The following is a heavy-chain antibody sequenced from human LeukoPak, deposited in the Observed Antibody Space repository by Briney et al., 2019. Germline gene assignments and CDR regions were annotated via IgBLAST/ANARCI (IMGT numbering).Heavy chain of an antibody. J-gene: IGHJ4*02. Sequence: GGSLRLSCAASGFTSSSYGMHWVRQAPGKGLQWVTYIRYDGSNKYYADSVKGRFTISRDNSKNTLYLQMNSLRPEDTAVYYCVIRIPGNDYWGQGTRVTVSS. CDR3: VIRIPGNDY. V-gene: IGHV3-30*02. CDR1: GFTSSSYG. D-gene: IGHD1-14*01. CDR2: IRYDGSNK.